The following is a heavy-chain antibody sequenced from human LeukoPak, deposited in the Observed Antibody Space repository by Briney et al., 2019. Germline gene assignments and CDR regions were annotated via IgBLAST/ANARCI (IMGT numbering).Heavy chain of an antibody. D-gene: IGHD2/OR15-2a*01. J-gene: IGHJ4*02. CDR1: GGSISSYY. Sequence: SETLSLTCTVPGGSISSYYWSWIRQPPGKGLEWIAYISDVGSINYNPSLKSRVTISLDTSKNQFSLKLSSVTAADTAVYYCAGHHPRNTVDFWGQGTLVTVSS. CDR3: AGHHPRNTVDF. CDR2: ISDVGSI. V-gene: IGHV4-59*08.